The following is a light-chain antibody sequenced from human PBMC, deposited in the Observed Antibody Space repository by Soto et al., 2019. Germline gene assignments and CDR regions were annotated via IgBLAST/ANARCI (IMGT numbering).Light chain of an antibody. CDR3: QQYGSSPRT. Sequence: EIVLTQSPGTLSLSPGERATLSCRASQSVSSSYLAWYQQKPGQAPRPLIYGASNRATGIPDRFSGSGSGTDFTLTINRLEPVDFAVYYCQQYGSSPRTFGQGTKVEIK. J-gene: IGKJ1*01. V-gene: IGKV3-20*01. CDR2: GAS. CDR1: QSVSSSY.